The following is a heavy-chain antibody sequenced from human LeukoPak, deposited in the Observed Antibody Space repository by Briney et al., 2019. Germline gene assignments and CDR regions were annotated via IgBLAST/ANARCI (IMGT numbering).Heavy chain of an antibody. CDR2: ISRRGNT. Sequence: SETLSLTCAVYGGSFSGYYWSWIRQPQGKGLEWIGQISRRGNTNYNPSLKSRVTISVDTSKNQLSLKLSTVTAADTALYYCARHGEYYFDYWGQGTLVTDSS. CDR1: GGSFSGYY. CDR3: ARHGEYYFDY. J-gene: IGHJ4*02. V-gene: IGHV4-34*01. D-gene: IGHD3-10*01.